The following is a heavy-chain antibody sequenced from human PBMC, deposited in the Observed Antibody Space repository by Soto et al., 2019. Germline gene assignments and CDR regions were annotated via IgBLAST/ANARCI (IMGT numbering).Heavy chain of an antibody. CDR3: ARRAETNGWNGFGADKYYFYF. Sequence: SSVKVSCKPSGYTFPSYDIYWVRQATGQGLEWMGWMNPSTGNSGYAQKFQGRVTMTSDTSISTAHMELSSLRSQEAAVYYCARRAETNGWNGFGADKYYFYFWGQGTLVTVSS. V-gene: IGHV1-8*01. J-gene: IGHJ4*02. CDR1: GYTFPSYD. CDR2: MNPSTGNS. D-gene: IGHD1-1*01.